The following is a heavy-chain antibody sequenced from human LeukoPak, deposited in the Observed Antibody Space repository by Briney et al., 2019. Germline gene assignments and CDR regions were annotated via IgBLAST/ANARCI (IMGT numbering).Heavy chain of an antibody. V-gene: IGHV3-30-3*01. J-gene: IGHJ4*02. D-gene: IGHD6-13*01. CDR3: AREEPDIAAAGMDY. CDR2: ISYDGNNK. Sequence: PGGSLRLSCAASGFTFSNFAMHWVRQAPGKGLEWVAFISYDGNNKYYADSVKGRFTISRDSSKNTLYLQVNSLRAEDTTVYYCAREEPDIAAAGMDYWGQGTLVTVSS. CDR1: GFTFSNFA.